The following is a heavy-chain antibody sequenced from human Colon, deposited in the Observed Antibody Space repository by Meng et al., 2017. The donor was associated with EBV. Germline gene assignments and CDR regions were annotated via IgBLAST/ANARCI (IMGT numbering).Heavy chain of an antibody. CDR3: SRDPRTLDY. V-gene: IGHV3-11*05. CDR2: ISGSRTDI. J-gene: IGHJ4*02. Sequence: QVRLLESGGAFVKPGGGLSLSWAASGFTFSDYYMSWIRQAPGKGPEWVSYISGSRTDIKYVDSVKGRFTISRDNAKNSLYLQMNSLGADDTAVYYCSRDPRTLDYWGQGTLVTVSS. CDR1: GFTFSDYY.